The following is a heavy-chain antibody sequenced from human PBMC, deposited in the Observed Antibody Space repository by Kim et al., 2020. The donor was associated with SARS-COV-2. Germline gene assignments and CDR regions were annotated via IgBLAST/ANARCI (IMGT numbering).Heavy chain of an antibody. CDR2: VNAGNVNT. CDR1: GYTFTSYA. J-gene: IGHJ3*02. CDR3: ARELSLPGIADQGAFDI. Sequence: ASVKVSCKASGYTFTSYAMHWVRQAPGQRLEWMGWVNAGNVNTKYSQKFQGRVTITRDTSASTAYMELSSLRSEDTAVYYCARELSLPGIADQGAFDIWVQWTMVSVSS. D-gene: IGHD6-13*01. V-gene: IGHV1-3*01.